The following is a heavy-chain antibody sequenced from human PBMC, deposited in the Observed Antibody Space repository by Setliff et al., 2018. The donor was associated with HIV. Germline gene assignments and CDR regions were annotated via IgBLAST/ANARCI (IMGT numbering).Heavy chain of an antibody. D-gene: IGHD3-22*01. Sequence: GGSLRLSCAAPGLTFKNYGIHWVRQAPGRGLEWVSAISASGPNTYYADSVRGRFTISRDNSKNTLYLQMHSLRAEDTAVYYCAKNDNYYYYYMDVWGKGTTVTVSS. V-gene: IGHV3-23*01. CDR2: ISASGPNT. CDR3: AKNDNYYYYYMDV. CDR1: GLTFKNYG. J-gene: IGHJ6*03.